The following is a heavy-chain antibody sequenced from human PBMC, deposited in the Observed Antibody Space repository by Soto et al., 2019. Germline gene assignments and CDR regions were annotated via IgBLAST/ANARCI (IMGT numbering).Heavy chain of an antibody. V-gene: IGHV3-74*01. J-gene: IGHJ6*02. D-gene: IGHD5-12*01. CDR3: ASEHSGYAHGEYYYHGVDV. Sequence: EVQLVESGGGLVQPGGSLRLSCAASGFSLSTYWMHWVRQVPGKGLIWVSRINTDGSSRSYADSVKGRFTISRDNAKNTLYLQINSLRAEDTAVYYCASEHSGYAHGEYYYHGVDVWGQGTTVTVSS. CDR1: GFSLSTYW. CDR2: INTDGSSR.